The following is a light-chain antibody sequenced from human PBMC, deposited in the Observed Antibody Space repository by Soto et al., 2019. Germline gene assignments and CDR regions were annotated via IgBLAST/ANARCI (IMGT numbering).Light chain of an antibody. CDR2: EVN. Sequence: QSALTQPASVSGSPGQSITISCAGSTSDIGGYNFVSWYQQHPGKAPKIIIFEVNKRPSGISNRFSGSKAGNTASLTISGLQAEDEADYYCFSYRSSTTNVFGSGAKVTVL. V-gene: IGLV2-14*01. CDR3: FSYRSSTTNV. J-gene: IGLJ1*01. CDR1: TSDIGGYNF.